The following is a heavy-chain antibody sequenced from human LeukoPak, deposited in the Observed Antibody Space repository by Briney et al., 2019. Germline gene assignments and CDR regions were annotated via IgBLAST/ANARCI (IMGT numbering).Heavy chain of an antibody. CDR1: GFPFSSYV. V-gene: IGHV3-23*01. Sequence: PGGSLRLSCAASGFPFSSYVMSWVRQAPGKGLEWVSAISGSGGTTYYTDSVKGRFTISRDNSKNTLYLQMNSLRAEDTAVYYCAKDSPVATRWGQGTLVTVSS. CDR3: AKDSPVATR. D-gene: IGHD2-15*01. CDR2: ISGSGGTT. J-gene: IGHJ4*02.